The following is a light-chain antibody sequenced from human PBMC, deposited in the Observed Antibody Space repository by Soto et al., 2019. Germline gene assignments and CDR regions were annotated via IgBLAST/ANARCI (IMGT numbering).Light chain of an antibody. CDR3: SSYTSSSTPYV. CDR2: DVT. CDR1: SSDVGGYNY. V-gene: IGLV2-14*01. Sequence: QSALTQPASVSGSPGQSITISCTGTSSDVGGYNYASWYQQHPVKAPKLMIYDVTNQPSGVSDRFSGSKSGNTASLTISGLQAEDEADYYCSSYTSSSTPYVFGTGTKVTVL. J-gene: IGLJ1*01.